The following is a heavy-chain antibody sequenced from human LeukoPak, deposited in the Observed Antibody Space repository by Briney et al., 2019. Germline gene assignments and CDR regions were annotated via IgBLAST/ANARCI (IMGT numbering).Heavy chain of an antibody. CDR3: ARPHGYCSGGSCYSSDYFDC. D-gene: IGHD2-15*01. CDR2: IYPGGSDT. CDR1: GYSFTSYW. Sequence: GESLKISCKGSGYSFTSYWIGWVRQMPGKGLEWMGIIYPGGSDTRYSPSFQGQVTISADKSISTAYLQWSSLKASDTAMYYCARPHGYCSGGSCYSSDYFDCWGQGTLVTVSS. V-gene: IGHV5-51*01. J-gene: IGHJ4*02.